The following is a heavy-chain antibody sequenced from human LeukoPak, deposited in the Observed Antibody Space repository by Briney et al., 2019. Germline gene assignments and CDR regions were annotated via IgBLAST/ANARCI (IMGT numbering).Heavy chain of an antibody. Sequence: GGSLRLSCAASGFTFSNYWMIWVRQAPGQGLEWVANIKQDGSDKSYVDSVKGRFTISRDNAKNSLYLQMNSLRVEDTAVYYCARSRTSGDEALLGNYWGQGTLVTVSS. V-gene: IGHV3-7*01. CDR3: ARSRTSGDEALLGNY. J-gene: IGHJ4*02. D-gene: IGHD1-26*01. CDR1: GFTFSNYW. CDR2: IKQDGSDK.